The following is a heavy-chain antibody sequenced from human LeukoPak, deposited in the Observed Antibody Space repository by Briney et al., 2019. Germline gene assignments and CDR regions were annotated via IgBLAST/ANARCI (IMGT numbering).Heavy chain of an antibody. CDR2: ISASSRTT. CDR1: GLTFTNHS. CDR3: ATGPVSGGY. V-gene: IGHV3-48*02. D-gene: IGHD3-16*01. J-gene: IGHJ4*02. Sequence: PGGSLRLSCAASGLTFTNHSVHWVRQAPGKGLERLSYISASSRTTVYADSVKGRFTISRDNAKNSLFLQMNSLRDEDTAVYYCATGPVSGGYWGQGTLVTVSS.